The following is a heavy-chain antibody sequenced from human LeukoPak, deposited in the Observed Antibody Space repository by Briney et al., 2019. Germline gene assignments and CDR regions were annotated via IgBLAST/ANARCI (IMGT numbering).Heavy chain of an antibody. Sequence: SETLSLTCAVSGGSISGYYWSWIRQPPGKGLEWIGYIYYSGSTNYNPSPDGRVTISVDTSKKQFSLRVSSVTSADTAVYYCARALMATIEYWGQGTLVTVSS. V-gene: IGHV4-59*01. J-gene: IGHJ4*02. CDR2: IYYSGST. CDR1: GGSISGYY. D-gene: IGHD5-24*01. CDR3: ARALMATIEY.